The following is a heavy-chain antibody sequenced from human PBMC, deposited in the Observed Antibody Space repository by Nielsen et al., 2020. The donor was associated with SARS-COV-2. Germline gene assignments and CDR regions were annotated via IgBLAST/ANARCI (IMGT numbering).Heavy chain of an antibody. CDR1: GFTFSSYG. CDR2: IWYDGSNK. J-gene: IGHJ4*02. D-gene: IGHD1-14*01. CDR3: ARETIDHTSSFVDY. Sequence: GGSLRLSCAASGFTFSSYGMHWVRQAPGKGLEWVAVIWYDGSNKYYADSVKGRFTISRDNSKSTVFLQLNSLKPDDTAVYYCARETIDHTSSFVDYWGQGTLVTVSS. V-gene: IGHV3-33*01.